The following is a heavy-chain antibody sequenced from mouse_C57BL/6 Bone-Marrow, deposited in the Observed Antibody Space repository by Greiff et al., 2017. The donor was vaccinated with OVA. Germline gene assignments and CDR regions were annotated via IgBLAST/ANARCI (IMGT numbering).Heavy chain of an antibody. Sequence: EVKLMESGGGLVQPGESLKLSCESNEYEFPSHDMSWVRKTPEKRLELVAAINSDGGSTYYPDTMERRFIISRDNTKKTLYLQMSSLRSEDTALYYGARLYYGSSGYYFDYWGQGTTLTVSS. CDR1: EYEFPSHD. J-gene: IGHJ2*01. CDR2: INSDGGST. V-gene: IGHV5-2*01. CDR3: ARLYYGSSGYYFDY. D-gene: IGHD1-1*01.